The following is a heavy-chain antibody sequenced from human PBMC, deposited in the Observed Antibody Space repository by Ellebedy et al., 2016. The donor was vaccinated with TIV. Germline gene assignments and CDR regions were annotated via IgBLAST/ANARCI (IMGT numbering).Heavy chain of an antibody. CDR3: ARLRIQLWLSYDAFDI. V-gene: IGHV5-51*01. CDR2: IYPGASDI. D-gene: IGHD1-1*01. CDR1: GYIFTDYW. J-gene: IGHJ3*02. Sequence: PGGSLRLSCAASGYIFTDYWVAWVRQTPGLGLEWIGIIYPGASDIRYSPSLQGRVTISVDKSIATAYLQWRSLEASDTAMYYCARLRIQLWLSYDAFDIWGQGTMLTVSS.